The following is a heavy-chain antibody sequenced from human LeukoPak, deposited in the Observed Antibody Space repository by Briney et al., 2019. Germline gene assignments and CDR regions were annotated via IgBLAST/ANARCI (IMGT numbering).Heavy chain of an antibody. D-gene: IGHD2-2*01. J-gene: IGHJ6*02. CDR2: IYTSGST. CDR1: GGSISSGSYY. CDR3: ARGEVVPAASYGMDV. V-gene: IGHV4-61*02. Sequence: NPSETLSLTCTVSGGSISSGSYYWSWIRQPAGKGLEWIGRIYTSGSTNYNPSLKSRVTISVDTSKNQFSLKLGSVTAADTAVYYCARGEVVPAASYGMDVWGQGTTVTVSS.